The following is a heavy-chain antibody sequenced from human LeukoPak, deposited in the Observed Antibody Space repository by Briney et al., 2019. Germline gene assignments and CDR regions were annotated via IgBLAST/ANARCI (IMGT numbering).Heavy chain of an antibody. CDR3: VRGIAATGSDY. Sequence: GGSLRLSCAAPGFTFSSFWMHWVRQAPGKGLVWVSRTNTDGSSTTYADSVKGRFTIPRDNAKNTLYLQMNSLRAEDTAVYYCVRGIAATGSDYWGQGTLVTVSS. V-gene: IGHV3-74*03. D-gene: IGHD6-13*01. J-gene: IGHJ4*02. CDR2: TNTDGSST. CDR1: GFTFSSFW.